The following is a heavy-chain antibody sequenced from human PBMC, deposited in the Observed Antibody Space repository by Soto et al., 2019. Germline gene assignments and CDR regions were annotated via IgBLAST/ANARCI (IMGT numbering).Heavy chain of an antibody. CDR3: ARSLDCSSTSCYAGYFQQ. V-gene: IGHV1-69*02. J-gene: IGHJ1*01. CDR2: IIPILDIA. D-gene: IGHD2-2*01. Sequence: QVQLVQSGAEVKKPGSSVKFSCKASGGTFSSYTISWVRQVPGQGLEWMGRIIPILDIANYAQKFQGRVTITADKSTSTAYMELSRLRSEDTAVYYCARSLDCSSTSCYAGYFQQWGQGTLVTVSS. CDR1: GGTFSSYT.